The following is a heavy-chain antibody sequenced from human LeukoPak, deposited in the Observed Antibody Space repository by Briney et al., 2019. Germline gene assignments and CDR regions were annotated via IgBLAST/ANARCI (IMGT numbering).Heavy chain of an antibody. J-gene: IGHJ3*02. Sequence: PGGSLRLSCAASGFTFSGYAMSWVRQAPGKGLEWVSAISGSGGSTYYADSVKGRFTISRDNSKNTLYLQMNSLRAEDTAVYYCAKDHTPRIGGVPDAFDIWGQGTMVTVSS. CDR2: ISGSGGST. CDR1: GFTFSGYA. D-gene: IGHD1-26*01. CDR3: AKDHTPRIGGVPDAFDI. V-gene: IGHV3-23*01.